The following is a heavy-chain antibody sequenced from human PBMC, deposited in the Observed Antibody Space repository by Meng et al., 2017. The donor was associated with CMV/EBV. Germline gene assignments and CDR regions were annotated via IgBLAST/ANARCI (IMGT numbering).Heavy chain of an antibody. CDR1: GFTFSSYW. CDR2: IKQDGSEK. D-gene: IGHD2-2*01. Sequence: GESLKISCAASGFTFSSYWMSWVRQAPGKGLEWVANIKQDGSEKYYVDSVKGRFTISRDNAKNSLYLQMNSLRAEDTAVYYCARDKGCSSTSCYALDYFGMDVWGQGTTVTVSS. V-gene: IGHV3-7*01. J-gene: IGHJ6*02. CDR3: ARDKGCSSTSCYALDYFGMDV.